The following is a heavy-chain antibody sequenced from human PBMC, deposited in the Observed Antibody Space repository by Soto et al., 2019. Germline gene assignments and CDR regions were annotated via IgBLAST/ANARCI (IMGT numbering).Heavy chain of an antibody. V-gene: IGHV4-30-4*08. J-gene: IGHJ5*02. CDR3: AREWRGGYWFDP. CDR1: GGSISSSDYY. Sequence: PSETLSLTCTVSGGSISSSDYYWSWIRQPPGKGLEWIGYIYYSGSTYYNPSLKSRVTISVDTSKNQFSLKLSSVTAADTAVYYCAREWRGGYWFDPWGQGTLVTVSS. D-gene: IGHD2-8*01. CDR2: IYYSGST.